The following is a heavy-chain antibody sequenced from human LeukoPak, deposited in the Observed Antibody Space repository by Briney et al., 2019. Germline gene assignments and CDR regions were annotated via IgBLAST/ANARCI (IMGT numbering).Heavy chain of an antibody. Sequence: GGSLRLSCSASGFTFSAHFMHWVRQAPGKGLEYVSSISINGDETFYAESVKGRFTVSRDNSKNTLYLQLSSLRAEDTAVYYCAKDTYGDYGGVDYWGQGTLVTVSS. D-gene: IGHD4-17*01. CDR3: AKDTYGDYGGVDY. J-gene: IGHJ4*02. CDR2: ISINGDET. CDR1: GFTFSAHF. V-gene: IGHV3-64D*06.